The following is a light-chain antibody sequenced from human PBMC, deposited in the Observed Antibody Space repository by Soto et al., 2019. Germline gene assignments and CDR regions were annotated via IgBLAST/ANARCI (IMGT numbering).Light chain of an antibody. Sequence: DIQMTQSPTTLSASVGDRVTITFRASQSISSLLAWYQQKPGKAPKVLIYDVSSLQSGVSSRFSGSGSGTEFTLTISSLQPDDFATYYCQQYNNDWTFGQGTKVDIK. J-gene: IGKJ1*01. CDR1: QSISSL. CDR3: QQYNNDWT. V-gene: IGKV1-5*01. CDR2: DVS.